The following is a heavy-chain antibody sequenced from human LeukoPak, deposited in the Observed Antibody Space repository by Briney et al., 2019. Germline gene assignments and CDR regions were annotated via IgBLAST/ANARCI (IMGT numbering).Heavy chain of an antibody. D-gene: IGHD3-10*01. CDR2: IIPIFGTA. V-gene: IGHV1-69*13. CDR3: ARDRLMVRGVIDY. CDR1: GGTFSSYA. J-gene: IGHJ4*02. Sequence: SVKVSCKASGGTFSSYAISWVRQAPGQGLEWMGGIIPIFGTANYAQKFQGRVTITADESTSAAYMELSSLRSEDTAVYYCARDRLMVRGVIDYWGQGTLVTVSS.